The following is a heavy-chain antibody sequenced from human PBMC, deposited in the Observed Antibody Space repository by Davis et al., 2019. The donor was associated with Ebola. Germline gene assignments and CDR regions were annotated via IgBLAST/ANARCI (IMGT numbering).Heavy chain of an antibody. CDR1: GGSFSGYY. CDR2: INHSGST. CDR3: ARGSSWSIYGMDV. J-gene: IGHJ6*02. Sequence: MPSETLSLTCAVYGGSFSGYYWSWIRQPPGKGLEWIGEINHSGSTNYNPSLKSRVTISVDTSKNQFSLKLSSVTAADTAVYYWARGSSWSIYGMDVWGQGTTVTVSS. D-gene: IGHD6-13*01. V-gene: IGHV4-34*01.